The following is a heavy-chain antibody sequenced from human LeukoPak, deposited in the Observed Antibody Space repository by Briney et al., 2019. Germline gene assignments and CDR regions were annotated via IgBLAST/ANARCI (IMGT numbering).Heavy chain of an antibody. CDR2: INPNSGGT. J-gene: IGHJ3*02. CDR3: ARVNWNYAHDAFDI. V-gene: IGHV1-2*02. CDR1: GYTFTGYY. D-gene: IGHD1-7*01. Sequence: ASVKVSCKASGYTFTGYYMHWVRQAPGQGLEWMGWINPNSGGTDYAQKFQGRVTMTRDTSISTAYMELSRLRSDDTAVYYCARVNWNYAHDAFDIWGQGTMVTVSS.